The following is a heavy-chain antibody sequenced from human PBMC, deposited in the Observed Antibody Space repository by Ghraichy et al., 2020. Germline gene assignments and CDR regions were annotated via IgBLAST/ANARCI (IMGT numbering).Heavy chain of an antibody. CDR1: GFTFSSYS. Sequence: GGSLRLSCAASGFTFSSYSMNWVRQAPGKGLEWVSYISSSSSTIYYADSVKGRFTISRDNAKNSLYLQMNSLRAEDTAVYYCARLRCSSTSCYDIEGYYYYYYMDVWGKGTTVTVSS. V-gene: IGHV3-48*01. J-gene: IGHJ6*03. D-gene: IGHD2-2*01. CDR2: ISSSSSTI. CDR3: ARLRCSSTSCYDIEGYYYYYYMDV.